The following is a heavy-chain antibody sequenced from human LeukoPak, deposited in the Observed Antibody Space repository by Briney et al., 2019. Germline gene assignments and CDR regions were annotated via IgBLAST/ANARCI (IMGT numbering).Heavy chain of an antibody. Sequence: GGSLRLSCAASGFTFSNAWMSWVRQAPGKGLEWVGRIKSKTDGGTTDYAAPVKGRFTISRDDSKNTLYLQMNSLKTEDTAVYYCTTLLWFGEMVDYWGQGTLVTVSS. CDR3: TTLLWFGEMVDY. V-gene: IGHV3-15*01. CDR2: IKSKTDGGTT. J-gene: IGHJ4*02. CDR1: GFTFSNAW. D-gene: IGHD3-10*01.